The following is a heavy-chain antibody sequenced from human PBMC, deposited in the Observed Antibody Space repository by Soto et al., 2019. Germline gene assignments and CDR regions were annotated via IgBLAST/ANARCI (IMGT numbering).Heavy chain of an antibody. CDR1: GGSISSGGYS. J-gene: IGHJ4*02. Sequence: SETLSLTCAVSGGSISSGGYSWSWIRQPPGKGLEWIGYIYHSGSTYYNPSLKSRVTISVDRSKNQFPLKLSSVTAADTAVYYCARGSGDILTGLDYWGQGTLVTVSS. CDR2: IYHSGST. D-gene: IGHD3-9*01. V-gene: IGHV4-30-2*01. CDR3: ARGSGDILTGLDY.